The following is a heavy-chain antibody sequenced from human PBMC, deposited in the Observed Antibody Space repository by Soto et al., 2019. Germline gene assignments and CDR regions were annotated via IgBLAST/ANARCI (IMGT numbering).Heavy chain of an antibody. J-gene: IGHJ4*02. V-gene: IGHV4-39*01. D-gene: IGHD6-19*01. CDR2: IYYSGST. Sequence: LSLTCTVSGGSISSSSYYWGWIRQPPGKGLEWIGSIYYSGSTYYNPSLKSRVTISVDTSKNQFSLKLSSVTAADTAVYYCARHESGWLVRYLGQGTLVTVYS. CDR3: ARHESGWLVRY. CDR1: GGSISSSSYY.